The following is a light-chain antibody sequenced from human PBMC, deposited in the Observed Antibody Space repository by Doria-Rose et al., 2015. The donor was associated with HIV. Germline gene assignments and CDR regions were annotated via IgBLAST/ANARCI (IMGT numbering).Light chain of an antibody. J-gene: IGKJ3*01. CDR1: QSVSSN. Sequence: EIVLTQSPATLSLSPGERATLSCRASQSVSSNLAWYQQKPGPAPRLLIYDASNRTTGIPARFSGSGSGTDFTLTISSLEPEDFAVYFCQQRSNWPPIFTFGPGTKVDI. CDR3: QQRSNWPPIFT. CDR2: DAS. V-gene: IGKV3-11*01.